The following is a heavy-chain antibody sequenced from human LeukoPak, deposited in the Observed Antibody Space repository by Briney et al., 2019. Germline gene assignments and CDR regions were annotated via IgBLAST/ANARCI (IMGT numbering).Heavy chain of an antibody. CDR1: GFTFSSHG. D-gene: IGHD2-15*01. CDR2: IKTDGSTK. Sequence: GGSLRLSCAASGFTFSSHGMHWVRQAPGKGLEWVSRIKTDGSTKYYADSVKGRFAVSRDNAKNSLYLQMNSLRAEDTAVYYCARVGGYCSGGSCGHYYYGMDVWGQGTTVTVSS. J-gene: IGHJ6*02. CDR3: ARVGGYCSGGSCGHYYYGMDV. V-gene: IGHV3-74*01.